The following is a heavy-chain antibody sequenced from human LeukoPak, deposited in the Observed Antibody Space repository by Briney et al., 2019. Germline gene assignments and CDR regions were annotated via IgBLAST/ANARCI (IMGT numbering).Heavy chain of an antibody. J-gene: IGHJ4*02. CDR3: AKGRDYGDF. V-gene: IGHV3-7*01. CDR1: GFTFCIYW. Sequence: GGSLTLSCTVSGFTFCIYWMMWLRQVPGKGGQWLANINQDGREKYYMDSMKGRLNISRDNTENSVFLQLTSLRPEDTGIYFCAKGRDYGDFWGQGTLVAVSS. CDR2: INQDGREK.